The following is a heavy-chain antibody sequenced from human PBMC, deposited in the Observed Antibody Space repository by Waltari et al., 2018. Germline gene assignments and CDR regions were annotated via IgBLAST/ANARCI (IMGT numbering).Heavy chain of an antibody. CDR2: VHHSGRT. J-gene: IGHJ2*01. CDR3: ARGGFDSNWYFDV. D-gene: IGHD3-22*01. V-gene: IGHV4-38-2*01. Sequence: QLQLQESGPGLGKPSETLSLICAVSGYPINSGYYWGWIRQPPGKGLEWIGSVHHSGRTYYNPSLKSRLTISMDTSKNQFSLKLNSVTAADTAVYNCARGGFDSNWYFDVWGRGTLVTVSS. CDR1: GYPINSGYY.